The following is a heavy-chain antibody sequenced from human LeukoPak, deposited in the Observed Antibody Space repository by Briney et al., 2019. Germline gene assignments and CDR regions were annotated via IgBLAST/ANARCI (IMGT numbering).Heavy chain of an antibody. CDR3: AEMFYDSSGYYGLWFDP. CDR1: GGTFSSYA. V-gene: IGHV1-69*04. Sequence: SVKVSCKASGGTFSSYAISWVRQAPGQGLEWMGRIIPILGIANYAQKFQGRVTITADKSTSTAYMELSSLRSEDTAVYYCAEMFYDSSGYYGLWFDPWGQGTLVTVSS. J-gene: IGHJ5*02. CDR2: IIPILGIA. D-gene: IGHD3-22*01.